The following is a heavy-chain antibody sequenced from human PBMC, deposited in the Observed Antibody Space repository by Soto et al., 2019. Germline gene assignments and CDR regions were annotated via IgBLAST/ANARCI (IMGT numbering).Heavy chain of an antibody. J-gene: IGHJ6*02. V-gene: IGHV3-9*01. D-gene: IGHD3-3*01. CDR3: AKDMGADFWSGYYTPGRHSYGMDV. CDR2: ISWSGADI. Sequence: GGSLRLSCAASGFSLSPYWMHWVRQVPGRGLEWVSGISWSGADIGYADSVKGRFTMSRDNAQNSLYLQMNSLRPEDTALYYCAKDMGADFWSGYYTPGRHSYGMDVWGQGTTVTVSS. CDR1: GFSLSPYW.